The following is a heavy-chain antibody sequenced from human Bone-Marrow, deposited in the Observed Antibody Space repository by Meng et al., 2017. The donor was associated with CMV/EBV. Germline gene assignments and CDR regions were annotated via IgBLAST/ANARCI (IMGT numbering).Heavy chain of an antibody. D-gene: IGHD1-14*01. CDR3: ARRLPGGWCDP. J-gene: IGHJ5*02. CDR1: GGSISSSSYY. CDR2: IYYSGST. V-gene: IGHV4-39*07. Sequence: SETLSLTCTVSGGSISSSSYYWGWIRQPPGKGLEWIGSIYYSGSTYYNPSLKSRVTISVDTSKNQFSLKLSSVTAADTAVYYCARRLPGGWCDPWGQGTLVTVSS.